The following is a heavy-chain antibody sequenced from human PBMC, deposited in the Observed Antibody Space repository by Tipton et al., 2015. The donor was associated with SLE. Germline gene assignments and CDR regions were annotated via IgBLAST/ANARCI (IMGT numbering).Heavy chain of an antibody. V-gene: IGHV3-7*03. D-gene: IGHD3-10*01. J-gene: IGHJ6*02. CDR2: IKEDGSEK. CDR3: ATGSITLVQGIIKYHYYGMDV. CDR1: GISFSKYD. Sequence: SLRLSCEATGISFSKYDMHWVRQAPGKGLEWVANIKEDGSEKYYVQSVKGRFTISRDNANNSLYLQMNSLRPEDTALYYCATGSITLVQGIIKYHYYGMDVWGQGTTVTVSS.